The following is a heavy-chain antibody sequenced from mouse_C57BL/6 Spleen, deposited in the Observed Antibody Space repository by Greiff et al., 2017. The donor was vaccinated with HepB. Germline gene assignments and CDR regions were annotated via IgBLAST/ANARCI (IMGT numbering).Heavy chain of an antibody. D-gene: IGHD4-1*01. CDR1: GYAFSSSW. J-gene: IGHJ1*03. CDR3: ARSGTYRYFDV. CDR2: IYPGDGDT. V-gene: IGHV1-82*01. Sequence: VQLQQSGPELVKPGASVKISCKASGYAFSSSWMNWVKQRPGKGLEWIGRIYPGDGDTNYNGKFKGKATLTADKSSSTAYMQLSSLTSEDYAVYFCARSGTYRYFDVWGTGTTVTVSS.